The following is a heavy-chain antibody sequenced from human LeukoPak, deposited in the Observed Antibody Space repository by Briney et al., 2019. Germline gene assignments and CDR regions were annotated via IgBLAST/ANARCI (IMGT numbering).Heavy chain of an antibody. Sequence: GGSLRLSCAASGFTFSSYAMSWVRQAPGKGLEWVSAISGSGGSTYYADSVKGRFTISRDNSKNTLYLQMNSLRAEDTAVYYCAKAAPPGDYYYYYYMDVWGKGTTVTVSS. CDR3: AKAAPPGDYYYYYYMDV. CDR1: GFTFSSYA. J-gene: IGHJ6*03. CDR2: ISGSGGST. D-gene: IGHD6-6*01. V-gene: IGHV3-23*01.